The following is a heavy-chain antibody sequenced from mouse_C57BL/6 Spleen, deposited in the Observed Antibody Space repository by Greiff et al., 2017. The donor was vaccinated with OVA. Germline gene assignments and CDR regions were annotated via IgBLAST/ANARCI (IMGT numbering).Heavy chain of an antibody. V-gene: IGHV1-78*01. Sequence: QVQLQQSDAELVKPGASVKLSCKVSGYTFTDYTIHWMKQRPEQGLEWIGYIYPRDGSTKYNEKFKGQVTLTADKSSSTAYMQLNSLTSEDSAVYFCARGGDYDDYFDYWGQGTTLTVSS. D-gene: IGHD2-4*01. CDR2: IYPRDGST. CDR1: GYTFTDYT. J-gene: IGHJ2*01. CDR3: ARGGDYDDYFDY.